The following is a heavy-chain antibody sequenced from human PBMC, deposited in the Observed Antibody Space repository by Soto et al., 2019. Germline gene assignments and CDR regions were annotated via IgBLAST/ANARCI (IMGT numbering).Heavy chain of an antibody. CDR1: GGSISSYY. V-gene: IGHV4-59*12. Sequence: SETLSLTCTVSGGSISSYYWSWIRQPPGKGLEWIGYIYYSGSTNYNPSLKSRVTISVDRSKNQFSLKLSSVTAADTAVYYCARGDYYDSSGYQYYFDYWGQGTLVTVSS. CDR3: ARGDYYDSSGYQYYFDY. CDR2: IYYSGST. D-gene: IGHD3-22*01. J-gene: IGHJ4*02.